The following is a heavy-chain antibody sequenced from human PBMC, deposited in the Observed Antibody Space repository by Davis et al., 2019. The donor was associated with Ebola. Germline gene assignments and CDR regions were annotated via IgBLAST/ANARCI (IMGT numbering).Heavy chain of an antibody. D-gene: IGHD1-26*01. V-gene: IGHV5-51*01. CDR3: ARHRGQPGSFDI. CDR2: IFPGDSDT. CDR1: GYRFTNYW. J-gene: IGHJ3*02. Sequence: GESLKISCKGSGYRFTNYWIGWVRQMPGRGLEWMGVIFPGDSDTTYSPSFQGQVTISADKSIDTAYLQWSSLEASDTAMYYCARHRGQPGSFDIWGQGTMVTVSS.